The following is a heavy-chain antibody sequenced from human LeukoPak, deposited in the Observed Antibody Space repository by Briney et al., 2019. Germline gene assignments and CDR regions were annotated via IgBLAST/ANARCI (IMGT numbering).Heavy chain of an antibody. Sequence: EGSLRLSCAASGFTFSSYWMSWVRQAPGKGLEWVANIKQDGSEKYYVDSVKGRFTISRDNAKNSLYLQMNSLRAEDTAVYYCARDLLRWELLIYYYYGMDVWGQGTTVTVSS. V-gene: IGHV3-7*01. CDR2: IKQDGSEK. D-gene: IGHD1-26*01. CDR3: ARDLLRWELLIYYYYGMDV. CDR1: GFTFSSYW. J-gene: IGHJ6*02.